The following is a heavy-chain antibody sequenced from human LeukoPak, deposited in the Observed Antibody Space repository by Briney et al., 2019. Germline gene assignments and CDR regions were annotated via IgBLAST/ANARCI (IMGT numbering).Heavy chain of an antibody. J-gene: IGHJ2*01. CDR2: INPNSGGT. CDR1: GYTFTGYY. Sequence: ASVKLSCKASGYTFTGYYMHWVRQAPGQGLEWMAWINPNSGGTNYAQKFQGRVTITRDTSITTAYMELSSLSSDDTAVYYCARHPGKVTNDWYFDLWGGGTLVTVSS. V-gene: IGHV1-2*02. CDR3: ARHPGKVTNDWYFDL. D-gene: IGHD4-23*01.